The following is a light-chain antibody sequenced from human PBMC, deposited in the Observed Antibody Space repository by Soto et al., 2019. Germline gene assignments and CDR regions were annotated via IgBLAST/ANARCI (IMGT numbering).Light chain of an antibody. CDR2: DAS. CDR3: QYYSVMWA. CDR1: QSIYRW. J-gene: IGKJ1*01. Sequence: DIQMTQSPSTLSASVGDRVTITCRASQSIYRWLAWYQQKPGKAPKLLIYDASSLESGVPSRFSGSGSGTEFTLAISSLQPDDFATYYCQYYSVMWAFGQGTKVDIK. V-gene: IGKV1-5*01.